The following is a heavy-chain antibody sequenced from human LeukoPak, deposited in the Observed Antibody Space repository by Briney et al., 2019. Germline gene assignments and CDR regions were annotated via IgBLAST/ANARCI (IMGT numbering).Heavy chain of an antibody. V-gene: IGHV3-23*01. CDR3: AKAVSDTYYYDSSGYYFDY. CDR1: GFTFSSHA. D-gene: IGHD3-22*01. CDR2: ISGSGGST. J-gene: IGHJ4*02. Sequence: PGGSLRLSCAASGFTFSSHAMSWVRQAPGKGLEWVSAISGSGGSTYYADSVKGRFTISRDNSKNTLYLQMNSLRAEDTAVYYCAKAVSDTYYYDSSGYYFDYWGQGTLVTVSS.